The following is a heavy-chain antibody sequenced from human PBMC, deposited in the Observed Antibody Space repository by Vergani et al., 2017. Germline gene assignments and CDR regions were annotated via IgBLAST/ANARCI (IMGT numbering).Heavy chain of an antibody. CDR3: ARVPNDTPGGGAFDI. CDR1: GGSISSSRYY. D-gene: IGHD3-22*01. CDR2: IYYSGST. Sequence: QLQLQESGPGLVKPSETLSLTCTVSGGSISSSRYYWGWIRQPPGKGLEWIGSIYYSGSTYYNPSLKSRVTISVDTSKNQFSLKLSSVTAADTAVYYCARVPNDTPGGGAFDIWGQGTMVTVSS. V-gene: IGHV4-39*07. J-gene: IGHJ3*02.